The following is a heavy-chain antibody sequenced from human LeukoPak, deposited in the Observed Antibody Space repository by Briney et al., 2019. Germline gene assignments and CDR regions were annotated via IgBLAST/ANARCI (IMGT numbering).Heavy chain of an antibody. J-gene: IGHJ4*02. CDR2: ISRSGSTK. V-gene: IGHV3-11*01. CDR3: AREMGAEEDY. Sequence: GGSLRLSCAASGFTFSDYNMRWIRQAPGKGLEWVSSISRSGSTKYYADSVKGRFTIPRDNSKNTLYLQMNSLRAEDTAVYYCAREMGAEEDYWGQGILVTVSS. CDR1: GFTFSDYN. D-gene: IGHD1-26*01.